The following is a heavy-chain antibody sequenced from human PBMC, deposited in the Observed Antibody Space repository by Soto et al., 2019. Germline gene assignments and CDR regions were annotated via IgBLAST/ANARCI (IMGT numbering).Heavy chain of an antibody. Sequence: SETLSLTCSVSGGSVRSGTYYWSWLRQRPGKRPEWIAHIYYTGSTNYNPSLKSRVTIPLDTSRNQFSLNLTSVTDADTAVYYCARQCRELAYSWFDPWGQGTQVTVSS. J-gene: IGHJ5*02. CDR2: IYYTGST. D-gene: IGHD1-1*01. V-gene: IGHV4-61*01. CDR3: ARQCRELAYSWFDP. CDR1: GGSVRSGTYY.